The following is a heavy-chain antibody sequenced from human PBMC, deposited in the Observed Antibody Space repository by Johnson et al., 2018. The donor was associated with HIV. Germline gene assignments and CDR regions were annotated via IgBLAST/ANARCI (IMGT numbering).Heavy chain of an antibody. CDR3: AKDGGMTTVTRGAFDI. V-gene: IGHV3-30*02. CDR1: GFTFSTYG. D-gene: IGHD4-17*01. J-gene: IGHJ3*02. Sequence: QVQLVESGGGVVQPGGSLRLSCAASGFTFSTYGMHWVRQAPGKGLEWVAFMRYDGSNKKNADSVKGRFTISRDNSKNTLYLQTNSLRVEDTAVYYCAKDGGMTTVTRGAFDIWGQGTMVTVSS. CDR2: MRYDGSNK.